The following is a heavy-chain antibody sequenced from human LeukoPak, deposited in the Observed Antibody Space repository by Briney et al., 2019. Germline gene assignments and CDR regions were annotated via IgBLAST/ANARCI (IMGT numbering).Heavy chain of an antibody. Sequence: GGSLRLSCVVSGFSLTDAWMTWVRQAPGKGLQWVGRIKNKPDGGTADYAAPVKGRFTISRDDSKNTLYLQMNSLKIEDTAVYYCTYYILYWGQGTLVTVSS. J-gene: IGHJ1*01. CDR1: GFSLTDAW. CDR2: IKNKPDGGTA. D-gene: IGHD2-21*01. CDR3: TYYILY. V-gene: IGHV3-15*01.